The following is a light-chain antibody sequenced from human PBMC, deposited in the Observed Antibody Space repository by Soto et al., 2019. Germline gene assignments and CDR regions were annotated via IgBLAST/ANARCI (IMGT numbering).Light chain of an antibody. CDR3: CSYAGSYSYA. V-gene: IGLV2-11*01. CDR2: DVN. CDR1: SSDIGSYDH. Sequence: QSVLTQPASVSGSPGQSITISCSGTSSDIGSYDHVAWYQQFPGKSPKLMIYDVNKRPSGVPDRFSGSKSGSTASLTISGLQAEDEADYYCCSYAGSYSYAFATGTKLTVL. J-gene: IGLJ1*01.